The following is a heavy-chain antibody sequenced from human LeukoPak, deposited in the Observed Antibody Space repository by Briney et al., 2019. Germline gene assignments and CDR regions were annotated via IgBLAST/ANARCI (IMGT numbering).Heavy chain of an antibody. Sequence: AETLSLTCDVSGASTNTDSYFWGWIRQPPGKGLEWVGSGYYAGSGSHYNPSLKSRVTISVDTSKNQFSLKLSSVTAADTAVYYCARGLNGYGEDYWGQGTLVTVSS. CDR3: ARGLNGYGEDY. D-gene: IGHD5-12*01. CDR1: GASTNTDSYF. V-gene: IGHV4-39*07. CDR2: GYYAGSGS. J-gene: IGHJ4*02.